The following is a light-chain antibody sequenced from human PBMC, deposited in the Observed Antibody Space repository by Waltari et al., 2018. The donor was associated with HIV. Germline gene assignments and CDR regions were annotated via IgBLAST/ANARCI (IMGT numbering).Light chain of an antibody. CDR2: GAS. J-gene: IGKJ2*01. V-gene: IGKV3-15*01. CDR3: KQYNHWPPYT. Sequence: VVMTQSPATLSVSLGARATLSCSASQSINSHLAWYQHKPGQDPRLLFYGASTRATGVPARFSGSGSGTDFTLTISCLQSEDFAVYYCKQYNHWPPYTFGQGTKLEIK. CDR1: QSINSH.